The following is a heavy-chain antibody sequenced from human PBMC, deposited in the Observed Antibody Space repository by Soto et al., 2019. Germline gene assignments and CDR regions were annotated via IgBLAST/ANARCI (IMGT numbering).Heavy chain of an antibody. CDR3: ARGDSSGWTYWYFDL. D-gene: IGHD6-19*01. J-gene: IGHJ2*01. Sequence: EVQLLESGGDLVQPGGSLRLSCAASGFTFSSYAMSWVRQAPGKGLEWFSMLTGSGGITYYADSVKGRFTISRDNFKNTLSLQMNRLRAEDTAVYYCARGDSSGWTYWYFDLWGRGTLATGSS. CDR2: LTGSGGIT. V-gene: IGHV3-23*01. CDR1: GFTFSSYA.